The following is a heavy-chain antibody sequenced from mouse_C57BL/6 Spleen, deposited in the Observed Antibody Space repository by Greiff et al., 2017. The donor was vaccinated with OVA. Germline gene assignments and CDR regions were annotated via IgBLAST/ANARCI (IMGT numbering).Heavy chain of an antibody. J-gene: IGHJ1*03. D-gene: IGHD3-1*01. CDR1: GYTFTDYY. CDR3: ARSGDGYFDV. CDR2: INPNNGGT. Sequence: EVQLQQSGPELVKPGASVKISCKASGYTFTDYYMNWVKQSHGKSLEWIGDINPNNGGTSYNQKFKGKATLTVDKSSSTAYMELRSLTSEDSAVYYCARSGDGYFDVWGTGTTVTVSS. V-gene: IGHV1-26*01.